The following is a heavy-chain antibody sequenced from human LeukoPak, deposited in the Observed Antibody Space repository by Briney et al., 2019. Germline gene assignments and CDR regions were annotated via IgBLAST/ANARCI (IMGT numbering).Heavy chain of an antibody. CDR1: GFTFSSYA. J-gene: IGHJ4*02. CDR2: ISGSGGST. D-gene: IGHD3-10*01. V-gene: IGHV3-23*01. Sequence: GGSLRLSCAASGFTFSSYAMSWVRQAPGKGLEWVSGISGSGGSTYYADSVKGRFTISRDNSKNTLYLQMNSLRAEDTAVYYCARAIYYGSGSYYNDIDYWGQGTLVTVSS. CDR3: ARAIYYGSGSYYNDIDY.